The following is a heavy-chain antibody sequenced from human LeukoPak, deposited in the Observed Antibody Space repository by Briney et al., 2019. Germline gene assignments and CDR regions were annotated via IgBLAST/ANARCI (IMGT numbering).Heavy chain of an antibody. CDR2: IYTSGST. CDR1: GVSISSGSYY. Sequence: SQTLSLTCTFSGVSISSGSYYWSWIRQPAWKGLEWIGRIYTSGSTNYSPSLKSRVTISVDTYNNQFSLKLSSVTAADAAVYYCATDKGYYDSSGYLYDAFDIWGEGTMVTVSS. CDR3: ATDKGYYDSSGYLYDAFDI. D-gene: IGHD3-22*01. J-gene: IGHJ3*02. V-gene: IGHV4-61*02.